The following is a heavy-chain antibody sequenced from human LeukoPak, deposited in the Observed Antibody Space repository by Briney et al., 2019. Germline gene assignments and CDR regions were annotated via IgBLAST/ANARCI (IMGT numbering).Heavy chain of an antibody. D-gene: IGHD4-17*01. J-gene: IGHJ4*02. CDR1: GFTFSSYG. Sequence: GGSLRLSCAASGFTFSSYGMHWVRQAPGKGLEWVAFIRYDGSNKYYADSVKGRFTISRDNSKNTLYLQMNSLRAEDTAVYYCAKPSYDYGDYGGADFDYWGQGTLVTVSS. V-gene: IGHV3-30*02. CDR2: IRYDGSNK. CDR3: AKPSYDYGDYGGADFDY.